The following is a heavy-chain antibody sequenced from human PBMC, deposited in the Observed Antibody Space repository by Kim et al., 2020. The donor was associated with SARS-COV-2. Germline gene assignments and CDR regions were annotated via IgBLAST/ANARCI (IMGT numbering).Heavy chain of an antibody. V-gene: IGHV3-23*01. CDR1: GFTFSSYV. CDR3: AKDPGVTIFGVVPPGGSYGRDV. J-gene: IGHJ6*02. CDR2: ISGSGGST. Sequence: GGSLRLSCAASGFTFSSYVMSWVRQAPGKGLEWVSAISGSGGSTYYADSVKGRFTISRDNSKNTLYLQMNSLRAEDTAVYYCAKDPGVTIFGVVPPGGSYGRDVWGQGTTVTVSS. D-gene: IGHD3-3*01.